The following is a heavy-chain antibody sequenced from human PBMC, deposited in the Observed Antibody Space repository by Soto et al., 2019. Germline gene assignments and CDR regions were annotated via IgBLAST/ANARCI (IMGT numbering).Heavy chain of an antibody. CDR2: ISHSGTT. J-gene: IGHJ5*02. CDR3: ARDFPLLGYCSSTSCYNRFDP. CDR1: GYSISSGYY. V-gene: IGHV4-38-2*02. Sequence: SETLSLTCAVSGYSISSGYYWGWIRQPPGKGLEWIGSISHSGTTYYNPSLKSRVTISADTSKNQFSLKLSSVTAADTAVYYCARDFPLLGYCSSTSCYNRFDPWGLGTLVT. D-gene: IGHD2-2*03.